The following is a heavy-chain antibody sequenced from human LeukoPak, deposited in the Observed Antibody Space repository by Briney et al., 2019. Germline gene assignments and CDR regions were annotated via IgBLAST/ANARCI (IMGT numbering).Heavy chain of an antibody. CDR3: ARGDSTVTPKYFPY. J-gene: IGHJ1*01. CDR2: IFYSGNT. CDR1: GGSINSSSYY. Sequence: PSETLSLTCTVSGGSINSSSYYWCWMRQPPGKGLEWSGSIFYSGNTYDNPSRKRRVTISVDTSKNQFSLNLSSVTAAATAVYYCARGDSTVTPKYFPYWGQGTLVTVSS. V-gene: IGHV4-39*07. D-gene: IGHD4-23*01.